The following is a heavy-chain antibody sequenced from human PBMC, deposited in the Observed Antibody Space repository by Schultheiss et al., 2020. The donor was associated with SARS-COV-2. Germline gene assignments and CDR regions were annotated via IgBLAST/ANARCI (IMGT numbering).Heavy chain of an antibody. V-gene: IGHV4-34*09. Sequence: LRLSCAVYGGSFSGYYWSWIRQPPGKGLEWIGEINHSGSTNYNPSLKSLVTISVDTSKNQFSLKLSSVTAADTAVYYCARGRYVAAAGYYFDSWGQGTLVTVSS. CDR1: GGSFSGYY. J-gene: IGHJ4*02. CDR3: ARGRYVAAAGYYFDS. CDR2: INHSGST. D-gene: IGHD6-13*01.